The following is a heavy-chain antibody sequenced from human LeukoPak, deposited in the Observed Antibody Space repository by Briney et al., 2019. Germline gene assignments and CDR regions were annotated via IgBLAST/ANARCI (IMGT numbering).Heavy chain of an antibody. J-gene: IGHJ4*02. V-gene: IGHV3-7*01. CDR1: GFTFSSYW. CDR2: IKQDGSEK. Sequence: GSLRLSCAVSGFTFSSYWMSWVRQAPGKGLEWVANIKQDGSEKYYVDSVKGRFTISRDNAKNSLYLQMNSLRAEDTAVYYCARALGYNLGDYFDYWGQGTLVTVSS. D-gene: IGHD1-1*01. CDR3: ARALGYNLGDYFDY.